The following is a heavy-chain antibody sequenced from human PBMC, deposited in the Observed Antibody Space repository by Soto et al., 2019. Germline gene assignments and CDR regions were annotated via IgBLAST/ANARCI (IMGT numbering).Heavy chain of an antibody. CDR3: ARPSRTRYCSGGSCYFDV. V-gene: IGHV5-51*01. CDR1: GYIFTSYW. CDR2: IYPGDSDA. D-gene: IGHD2-15*01. Sequence: PGESLKISCKGSGYIFTSYWIGWVRQMPGKGLEWMGIIYPGDSDARYSPSFQGQVTISADKSISTAYLQWSSPKASDTAMHYCARPSRTRYCSGGSCYFDVCGTGNTVTVSS. J-gene: IGHJ6*03.